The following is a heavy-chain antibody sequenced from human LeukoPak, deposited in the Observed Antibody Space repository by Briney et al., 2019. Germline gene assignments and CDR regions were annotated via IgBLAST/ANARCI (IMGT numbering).Heavy chain of an antibody. J-gene: IGHJ6*03. CDR2: IYYSGST. V-gene: IGHV4-59*08. CDR1: GGSISIYY. CDR3: ARGSLRRTTVTTSYYYYYMDV. Sequence: SETLSLTCTVSGGSISIYYWTWIRQPPGKGLEWIGYIYYSGSTNYNPSLKSRVTISVDTSKNQFSLKLSSVTAADTAVYYCARGSLRRTTVTTSYYYYYMDVWGKGTTVTVSS. D-gene: IGHD4-17*01.